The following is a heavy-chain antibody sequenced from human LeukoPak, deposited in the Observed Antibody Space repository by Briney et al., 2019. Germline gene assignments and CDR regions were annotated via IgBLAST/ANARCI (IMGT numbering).Heavy chain of an antibody. CDR2: IWYDGSNK. CDR3: AKPTKGTAPLTDY. Sequence: GGALRLSCAASGFTFSRYGMHWVRQAPGKGLEGVAVIWYDGSNKYYADSVKGRFTISRDNSKNTLHLQMNSLRPEDPAVYYCAKPTKGTAPLTDYWGQGTLVTVSS. CDR1: GFTFSRYG. J-gene: IGHJ4*02. V-gene: IGHV3-30*02. D-gene: IGHD5-18*01.